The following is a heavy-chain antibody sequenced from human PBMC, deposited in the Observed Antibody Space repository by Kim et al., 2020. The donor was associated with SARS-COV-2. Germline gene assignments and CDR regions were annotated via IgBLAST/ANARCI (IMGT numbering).Heavy chain of an antibody. J-gene: IGHJ4*02. CDR3: TTYITETTGGVY. Sequence: DYAAPVKGRFTISRDDSKNTLYLQMNSLKTEDTAVYYCTTYITETTGGVYWGQGTLVTVSS. V-gene: IGHV3-15*01. D-gene: IGHD1-7*01.